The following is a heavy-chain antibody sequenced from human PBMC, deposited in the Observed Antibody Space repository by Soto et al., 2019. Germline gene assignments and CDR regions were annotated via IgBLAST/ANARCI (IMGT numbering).Heavy chain of an antibody. CDR1: AGSISSSSYY. D-gene: IGHD3-10*01. J-gene: IGHJ6*03. Sequence: SETLSLTCSVSAGSISSSSYYWGWIRQPPGKGLEWIGSIYYSGSTYYNPSLKNRVTMSVDTSKNQFSLNLSSVTAADTAVYYCAISAYYYGSGSYYNPHRGGYYHYYMDVWGKGTTVTVS. V-gene: IGHV4-39*01. CDR2: IYYSGST. CDR3: AISAYYYGSGSYYNPHRGGYYHYYMDV.